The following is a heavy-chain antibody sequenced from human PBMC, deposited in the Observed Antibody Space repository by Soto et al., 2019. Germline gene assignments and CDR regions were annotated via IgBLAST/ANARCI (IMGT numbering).Heavy chain of an antibody. J-gene: IGHJ4*02. D-gene: IGHD1-1*01. CDR3: ARGELDRTIDY. V-gene: IGHV3-48*02. CDR1: GFTLSSRS. Sequence: GGSLRLSCTASGFTLSSRSMNWVRQAPGKGLEWVAYISGSSTTIYYADSVKGRFTISRDNAKKAVYLQMNSLRDEDTAVYYCARGELDRTIDYWGQGTLVTVSS. CDR2: ISGSSTTI.